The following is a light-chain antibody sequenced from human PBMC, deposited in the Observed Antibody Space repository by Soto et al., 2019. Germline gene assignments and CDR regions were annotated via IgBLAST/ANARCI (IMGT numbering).Light chain of an antibody. V-gene: IGKV3-11*01. CDR2: DVS. CDR3: QQFSSYPLT. Sequence: EIVLTQFPATLSLSPGERATLSCRASQSVGSDLAWHQQKPGQAPRLLIYDVSNRATGISARFSGSGSGTDFTLTISSLEPEDFAVYYCQQFSSYPLTFGGGTKVEIK. J-gene: IGKJ4*01. CDR1: QSVGSD.